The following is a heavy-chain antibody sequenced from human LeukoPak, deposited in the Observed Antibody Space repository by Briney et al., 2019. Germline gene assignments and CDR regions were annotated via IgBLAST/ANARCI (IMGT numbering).Heavy chain of an antibody. CDR1: GCSISSGDYY. Sequence: SETLSLTCTVSGCSISSGDYYWSWLRQPPGKGLEWIGYIYYSGSTYYNPSLKSRVTISVDTSKNQFSLKLSSVTAAESGVYYCARAVTYYYDSSGYSPDYWSQGTLVTVSS. CDR3: ARAVTYYYDSSGYSPDY. V-gene: IGHV4-30-4*01. D-gene: IGHD3-22*01. J-gene: IGHJ4*02. CDR2: IYYSGST.